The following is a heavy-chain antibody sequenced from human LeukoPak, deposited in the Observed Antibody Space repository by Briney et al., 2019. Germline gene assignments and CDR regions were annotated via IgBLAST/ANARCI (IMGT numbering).Heavy chain of an antibody. V-gene: IGHV1-46*01. CDR3: ASAYCGGDCYSPEEEYYYYGMDV. CDR1: GYTFTSYY. J-gene: IGHJ6*04. Sequence: ASVKVSCKASGYTFTSYYMHWVRQAPGQGLEWMGIINPSGGSTSYAQKFQGRVTMTRDTSTSTVYMELSSLRSEDTAVYYCASAYCGGDCYSPEEEYYYYGMDVWGKGTTVTVSP. CDR2: INPSGGST. D-gene: IGHD2-21*02.